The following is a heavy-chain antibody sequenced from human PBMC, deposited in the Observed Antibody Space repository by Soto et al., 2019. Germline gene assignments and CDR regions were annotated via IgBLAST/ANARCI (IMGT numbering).Heavy chain of an antibody. CDR3: VGDLAY. V-gene: IGHV4-31*03. CDR2: IYYSGST. J-gene: IGHJ4*01. Sequence: QVQLQESGPGLVKPSQTLSLTCTVSGASITSGGYYWSWIRQHPGKGLEWIGYIYYSGSTYYNPSLKSRVTMSIHTSESQLSLKLTSVTVADTAVYYCVGDLAYWGQGILVNISS. CDR1: GASITSGGYY. D-gene: IGHD3-16*01.